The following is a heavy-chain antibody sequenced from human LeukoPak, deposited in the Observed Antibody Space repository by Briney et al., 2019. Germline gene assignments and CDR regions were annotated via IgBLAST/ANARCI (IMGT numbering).Heavy chain of an antibody. V-gene: IGHV4-61*01. Sequence: KPSETLSLTCTVSGGSVSSGSYYWSWIRQPPGKGLEWIGYIYYSGSTNYNPSLKSRVTISVDTSKNQFSLKLSSVTAADTAVYYCARDRVCPRGCGLDYWGQGTLVTVSS. CDR2: IYYSGST. CDR3: ARDRVCPRGCGLDY. D-gene: IGHD2-8*01. J-gene: IGHJ4*02. CDR1: GGSVSSGSYY.